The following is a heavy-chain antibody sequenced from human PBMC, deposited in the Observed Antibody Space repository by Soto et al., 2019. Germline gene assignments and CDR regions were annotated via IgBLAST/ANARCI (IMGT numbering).Heavy chain of an antibody. Sequence: SETLSLTCTVSGGSISSFCYYWSWIRQHPGKGLEWIGYIYYSGSTYYNPSLKSRVTISVDTSKNQFSLKLSSVTAADTAVYYCARMSNYDYIWGSYRPAPDDAFDIWGQGTMVTVSS. CDR2: IYYSGST. V-gene: IGHV4-31*03. D-gene: IGHD3-16*02. CDR1: GGSISSFCYY. J-gene: IGHJ3*02. CDR3: ARMSNYDYIWGSYRPAPDDAFDI.